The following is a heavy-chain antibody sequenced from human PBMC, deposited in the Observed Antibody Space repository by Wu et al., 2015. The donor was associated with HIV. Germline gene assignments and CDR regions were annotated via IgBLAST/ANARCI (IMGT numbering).Heavy chain of an antibody. Sequence: QVQLLQSGAEVKKPGASVKVSCKASGYTFTGYQIIWARQAPGQGLEWMGWINTYSGDTKYAQKFQGRVTLTTDTSTRTAYMELRSLRSDDTAVYYCARVPRSGYDFGLGYYFDHWGQGTLVTVSS. CDR1: GYTFTGYQ. J-gene: IGHJ4*02. CDR2: INTYSGDT. D-gene: IGHD5-12*01. CDR3: ARVPRSGYDFGLGYYFDH. V-gene: IGHV1-18*01.